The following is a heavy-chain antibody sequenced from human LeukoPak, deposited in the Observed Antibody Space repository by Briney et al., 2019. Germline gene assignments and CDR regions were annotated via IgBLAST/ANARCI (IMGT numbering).Heavy chain of an antibody. CDR1: GFTFDDYA. Sequence: GGSLRLSCAASGFTFDDYAMHWVRQAPGKGLEWVSLISWDGGSTYYADSVKGRFTISRDNSKNSLYLQMNSLRAEDTALYHCAKKSGSSGYIDYWGQGTLVTVSS. CDR2: ISWDGGST. J-gene: IGHJ4*02. CDR3: AKKSGSSGYIDY. V-gene: IGHV3-43D*03. D-gene: IGHD3-22*01.